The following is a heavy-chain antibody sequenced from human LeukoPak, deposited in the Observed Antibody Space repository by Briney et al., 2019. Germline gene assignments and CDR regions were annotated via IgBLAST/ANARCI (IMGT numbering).Heavy chain of an antibody. D-gene: IGHD1-26*01. J-gene: IGHJ4*02. CDR1: GFTVSSNY. Sequence: PGGSLRLSCAASGFTVSSNYMSWVRQAPGKGLEWVSVIYSGGSTYYADSVKGRFTISRDKSKNTLYLQMNSLRAEDSAVYYCARGVGSGSRLRAGDYWGQGTLVTVSS. V-gene: IGHV3-53*01. CDR3: ARGVGSGSRLRAGDY. CDR2: IYSGGST.